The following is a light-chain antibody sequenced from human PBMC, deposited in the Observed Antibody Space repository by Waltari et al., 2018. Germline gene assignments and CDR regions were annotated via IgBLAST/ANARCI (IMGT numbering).Light chain of an antibody. J-gene: IGKJ2*01. Sequence: DIQMTQSPSSLSASVGDRVTISCRASQSITGYLNWYQHKPGQAPKLLVYTASSLQSGIPLRFSGSGSGTDFTLTISSLQPEDFATYYCQQSYSTPYTFGQGTKLEIK. CDR3: QQSYSTPYT. V-gene: IGKV1-39*01. CDR1: QSITGY. CDR2: TAS.